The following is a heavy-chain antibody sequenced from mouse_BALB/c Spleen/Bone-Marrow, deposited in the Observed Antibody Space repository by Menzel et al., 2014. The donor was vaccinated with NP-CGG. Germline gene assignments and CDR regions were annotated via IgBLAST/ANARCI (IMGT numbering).Heavy chain of an antibody. Sequence: QVQLQQSGAELVRPGASVKLSCKASGYTFTSYWINWVKQRPGQGLEWIGNIYPSDSYTNYNQKFKDKATLTVDKSSSTAYMQLSSPTSEDSAVYYCTRDDGSFAYCGQGTLVTVSA. CDR1: GYTFTSYW. CDR3: TRDDGSFAY. CDR2: IYPSDSYT. V-gene: IGHV1-69*02. J-gene: IGHJ3*01. D-gene: IGHD2-3*01.